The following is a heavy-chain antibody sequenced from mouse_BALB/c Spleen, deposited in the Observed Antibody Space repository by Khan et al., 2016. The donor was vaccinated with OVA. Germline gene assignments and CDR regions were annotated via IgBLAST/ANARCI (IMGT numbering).Heavy chain of an antibody. J-gene: IGHJ3*01. D-gene: IGHD1-1*01. CDR2: ISSGGSYP. CDR1: GFTFSTYG. CDR3: TSFAYYYNSERFAY. Sequence: EVELVESGGDLVKPGGSLKLSCAASGFTFSTYGMSWVRQTPDKRLEWVATISSGGSYPYYPDSVKGRFTISRDNAKNTLNLQMRSLKSADTAMYYCTSFAYYYNSERFAYWGQGTLVTVSA. V-gene: IGHV5-6*01.